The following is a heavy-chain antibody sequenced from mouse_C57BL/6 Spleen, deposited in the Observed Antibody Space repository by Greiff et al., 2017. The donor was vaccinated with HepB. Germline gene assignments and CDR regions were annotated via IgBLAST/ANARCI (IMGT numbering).Heavy chain of an antibody. J-gene: IGHJ4*01. D-gene: IGHD1-1*01. CDR1: GYTFTDYE. V-gene: IGHV1-15*01. CDR3: TRPLYYGTHYYAMDY. Sequence: VQLQQSGAELVRPGASVTLSCKASGYTFTDYEMHWVKQTPVHGLEWIGAIDPETGGTAYNQKFKGKAILAADKSSSTAYMELRSLPSEDSAVYYCTRPLYYGTHYYAMDYWGQGTSVTVSS. CDR2: IDPETGGT.